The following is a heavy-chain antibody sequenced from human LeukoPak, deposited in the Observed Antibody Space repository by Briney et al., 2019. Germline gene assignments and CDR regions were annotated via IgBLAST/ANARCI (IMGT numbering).Heavy chain of an antibody. Sequence: ASVKVSCKASGYTFTGYYMHWVRQAPGQGLEWMGWINPNSGGTNYAQKFQGRVTMTRDTSISTAYMELSRLRSDDTAVYYCARAQDILTGYYPWYFDLWGRGTLVTVSS. CDR2: INPNSGGT. V-gene: IGHV1-2*02. CDR1: GYTFTGYY. J-gene: IGHJ2*01. CDR3: ARAQDILTGYYPWYFDL. D-gene: IGHD3-9*01.